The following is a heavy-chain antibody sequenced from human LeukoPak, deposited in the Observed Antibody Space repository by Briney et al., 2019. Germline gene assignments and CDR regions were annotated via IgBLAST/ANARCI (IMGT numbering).Heavy chain of an antibody. D-gene: IGHD3-3*01. CDR1: GFTFSDYY. CDR2: ISSSGSTI. V-gene: IGHV3-11*01. J-gene: IGHJ3*02. Sequence: GGSLRLSCAASGFTFSDYYMSWIRQAPGKGLEWVSYISSSGSTIYYADSVKGRSTISRDNSKNTLYLQMNSLRAEDTAVYYCAKVRGGYYPDDAFDIWGQGTMVTVSS. CDR3: AKVRGGYYPDDAFDI.